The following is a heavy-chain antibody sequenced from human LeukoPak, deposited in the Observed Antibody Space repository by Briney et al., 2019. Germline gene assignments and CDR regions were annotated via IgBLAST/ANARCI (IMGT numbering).Heavy chain of an antibody. CDR1: GYTFTGYY. Sequence: GASVKVSCKASGYTFTGYYMHWVRQAPGQGLGWMGWINPNSGGTNYAQKFQGRVTMTRDTSISTAYMELSRLRSDDTAVYYCAREGSTAGTDFDYWGQGTLVTVSS. CDR2: INPNSGGT. D-gene: IGHD6-13*01. J-gene: IGHJ4*02. CDR3: AREGSTAGTDFDY. V-gene: IGHV1-2*02.